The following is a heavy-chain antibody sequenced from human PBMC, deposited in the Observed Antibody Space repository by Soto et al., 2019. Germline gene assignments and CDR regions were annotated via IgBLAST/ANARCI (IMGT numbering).Heavy chain of an antibody. CDR2: INQRGST. CDR1: GGSISTGNYY. V-gene: IGHV4-30-4*01. CDR3: AREIVY. Sequence: QVHLQESGPGLVKPSQTLSLTCTVSGGSISTGNYYWSWIRQPPGKGLEWIGSINQRGSTSYTPSLKSLVTIASDTSKTQFSLRLTSVTAADTAVYYCAREIVYWGQGSLVTVSS. J-gene: IGHJ4*02.